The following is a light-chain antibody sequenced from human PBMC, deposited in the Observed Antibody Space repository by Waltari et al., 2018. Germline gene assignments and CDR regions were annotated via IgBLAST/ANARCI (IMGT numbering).Light chain of an antibody. CDR2: RDN. J-gene: IGLJ7*01. Sequence: SYDLTQPLSVSVALGQTARITCGGNNIGAKSVHWYQQKPGQAPLLVIYRDNTRPSRIPERFSGSNSENTATLTISGAQAADEADYYCQVRDSNTAVFGGGTHLIVL. CDR3: QVRDSNTAV. V-gene: IGLV3-9*01. CDR1: NIGAKS.